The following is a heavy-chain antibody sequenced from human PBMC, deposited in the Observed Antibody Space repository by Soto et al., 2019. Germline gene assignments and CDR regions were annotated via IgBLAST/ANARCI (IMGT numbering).Heavy chain of an antibody. CDR3: AKEGARFDILTGYPTDY. D-gene: IGHD3-9*01. J-gene: IGHJ4*02. Sequence: EVQLLESGGGLVQPGGSLRLSCAASGFTFSSYAMSWVRQAPGKGLEGVSGISGSGGSTYYADSVKGRFTISRDNSKNTLYLQMNSLRAEDTAVYYCAKEGARFDILTGYPTDYWGQGTLVTVSS. CDR1: GFTFSSYA. CDR2: ISGSGGST. V-gene: IGHV3-23*01.